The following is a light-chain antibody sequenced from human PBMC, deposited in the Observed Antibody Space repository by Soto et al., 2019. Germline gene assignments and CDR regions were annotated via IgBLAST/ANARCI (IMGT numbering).Light chain of an antibody. V-gene: IGLV4-69*01. J-gene: IGLJ3*02. Sequence: QLVLTQSPSASASLGASVKLTCTLSSGHSNYAIAWHQQQPEKGPRYLMKLNSDGSHSKGDGIPDRFSGSSSGAERYLTISSLQSEDEADYYCQTWGTGPWVFGGGTKRTVL. CDR1: SGHSNYA. CDR3: QTWGTGPWV. CDR2: LNSDGSH.